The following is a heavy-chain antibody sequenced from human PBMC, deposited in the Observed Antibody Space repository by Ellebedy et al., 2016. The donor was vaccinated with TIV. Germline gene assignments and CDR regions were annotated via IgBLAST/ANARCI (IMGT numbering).Heavy chain of an antibody. J-gene: IGHJ5*02. Sequence: GESLKISXAASGLPFSASTMNWVRQAPGKGLEWVSYISANSDKILYADSVGGRFIISRDNAKNSLYLQMNSLRVEDTAVYYCTRDVPHNWFDTWGQGTLVTVSS. CDR3: TRDVPHNWFDT. CDR2: ISANSDKI. CDR1: GLPFSAST. V-gene: IGHV3-48*04.